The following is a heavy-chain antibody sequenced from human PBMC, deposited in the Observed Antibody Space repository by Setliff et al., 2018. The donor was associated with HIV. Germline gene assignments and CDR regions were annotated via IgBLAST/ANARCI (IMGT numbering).Heavy chain of an antibody. V-gene: IGHV4-39*02. J-gene: IGHJ4*02. CDR3: AREYCSAGSCYSGR. CDR2: IYYSGST. Sequence: LSLTCTVSGGSISSSSDYWGWIRQPPGKGLEWIGYIYYSGSTYYNPSLKSRITISVDTSKNQFSLKLSSVTAADTAVYYRAREYCSAGSCYSGRWGQGMLVTVSS. CDR1: GGSISSSSDY. D-gene: IGHD2-15*01.